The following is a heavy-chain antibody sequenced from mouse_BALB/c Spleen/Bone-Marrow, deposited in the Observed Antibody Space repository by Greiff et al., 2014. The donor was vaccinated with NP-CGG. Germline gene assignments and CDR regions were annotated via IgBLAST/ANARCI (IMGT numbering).Heavy chain of an antibody. CDR3: ARTGTYYAMDY. Sequence: LQESGPGLVAPSQSLSITCTVSGFSLTSYGVHWVRQPPGKGLEWLVVIWSDGSTTYNSSLKSRLNIRKDNSKSQVFLKVNSLQTDDTAMYYCARTGTYYAMDYWGQGTPVTVSS. CDR1: GFSLTSYG. CDR2: IWSDGST. V-gene: IGHV2-6*02. J-gene: IGHJ4*01. D-gene: IGHD4-1*01.